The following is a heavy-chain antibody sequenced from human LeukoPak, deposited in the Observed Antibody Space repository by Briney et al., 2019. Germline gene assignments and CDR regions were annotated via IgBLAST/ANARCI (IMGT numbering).Heavy chain of an antibody. CDR1: GFTFSSYA. D-gene: IGHD1-26*01. V-gene: IGHV3-64*04. CDR2: INSNGGST. Sequence: GGSLRLSCSASGFTFSSYAMHWVRQAPGKGLEYVSSINSNGGSTYYANSVKGRFTISRDNSKNTLYLQMNSLRAEDTAVYYCARERFEVGATSFVYWGQGTLVTVSS. CDR3: ARERFEVGATSFVY. J-gene: IGHJ4*02.